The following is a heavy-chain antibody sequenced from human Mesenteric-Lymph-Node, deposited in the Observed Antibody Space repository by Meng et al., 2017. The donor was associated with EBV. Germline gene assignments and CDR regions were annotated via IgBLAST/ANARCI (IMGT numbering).Heavy chain of an antibody. CDR1: GYIFSHYG. V-gene: IGHV1-18*01. CDR3: ARTYSSTSHFDY. CDR2: IYTFNDDT. Sequence: QVQVVQAGAEDKKPGDSVKVSCKTSGYIFSHYGIDWVRQAPGQGLEWMGWIYTFNDDTIYAESFQDRVTLTTDTSTSTVYMELKSLRSDDTAVYYCARTYSSTSHFDYWGQGSLVTVSS. D-gene: IGHD6-6*01. J-gene: IGHJ4*02.